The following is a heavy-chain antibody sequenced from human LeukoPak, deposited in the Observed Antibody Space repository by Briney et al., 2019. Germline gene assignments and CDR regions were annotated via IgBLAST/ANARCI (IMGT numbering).Heavy chain of an antibody. CDR1: GFTFDDYA. D-gene: IGHD2-2*02. J-gene: IGHJ4*02. Sequence: PGRSLRLSCAASGFTFDDYAMHWVRPAPGKGLEWVSGISWNSGSIGYADSVKGRFTISRDNAKNSLYLQMNSLRAEDTALYYCAKDFRCSSTSCYTGFDYWGQGTLVTVSS. V-gene: IGHV3-9*01. CDR2: ISWNSGSI. CDR3: AKDFRCSSTSCYTGFDY.